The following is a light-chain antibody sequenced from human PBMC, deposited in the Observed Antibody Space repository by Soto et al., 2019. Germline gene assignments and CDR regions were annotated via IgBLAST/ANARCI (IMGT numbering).Light chain of an antibody. V-gene: IGLV2-23*03. Sequence: QSALTQPASVSGSPGQSITISCTGTSSDVGSYNLVSWYQQHPGKAPKLMIYEGSKRPSGVSNRFSGSESGNTASLTISGLQAEDEADYYCCSYAGSSTFHVVFGGGTQLTVL. CDR2: EGS. CDR3: CSYAGSSTFHVV. J-gene: IGLJ2*01. CDR1: SSDVGSYNL.